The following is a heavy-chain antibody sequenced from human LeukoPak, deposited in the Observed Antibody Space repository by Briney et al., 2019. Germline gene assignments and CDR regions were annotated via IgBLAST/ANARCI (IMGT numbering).Heavy chain of an antibody. CDR1: GFRFSSYA. D-gene: IGHD1-26*01. Sequence: GGSLRLSCAASGFRFSSYAMSWVRQAPGKGLEWVSAISGSGVSTYYAGSVKGRFTISRDNAKNSLYLQMNSLRAEDTAVYYCAREIVGATRHYWGQGTLVTVSS. CDR3: AREIVGATRHY. V-gene: IGHV3-23*01. CDR2: ISGSGVST. J-gene: IGHJ4*02.